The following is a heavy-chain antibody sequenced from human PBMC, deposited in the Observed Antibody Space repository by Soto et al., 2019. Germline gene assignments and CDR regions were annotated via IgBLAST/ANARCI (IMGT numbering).Heavy chain of an antibody. V-gene: IGHV3-23*01. CDR2: ISGSGGST. CDR1: GYSFFSHW. D-gene: IGHD1-26*01. J-gene: IGHJ4*02. Sequence: GESLKISCKGSGYSFFSHWIGWVRQAPGKGLEWVSTISGSGGSTYYADSVKGRFTISRDNSNNTLYLQMSSLRAEDTALYYCAKDLSGSYWVFDYWGQGTLVTVSS. CDR3: AKDLSGSYWVFDY.